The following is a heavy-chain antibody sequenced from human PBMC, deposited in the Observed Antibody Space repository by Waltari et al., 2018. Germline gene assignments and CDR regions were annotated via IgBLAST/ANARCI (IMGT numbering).Heavy chain of an antibody. Sequence: EVQMVESGGGLVKPGGSLRLSCAASGFTFSTSTTHSVRQAPGKGLEWVSSISSSSSYIYYVDSVKGRFTISRDNAKYSLYLQMNSLRAEDTAVYYCARDRSGNFDYWGQGTLVTVSS. D-gene: IGHD6-19*01. J-gene: IGHJ4*02. V-gene: IGHV3-21*01. CDR2: ISSSSSYI. CDR3: ARDRSGNFDY. CDR1: GFTFSTST.